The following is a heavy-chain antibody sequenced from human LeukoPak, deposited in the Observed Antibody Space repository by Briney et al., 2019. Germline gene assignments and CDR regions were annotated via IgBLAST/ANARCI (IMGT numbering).Heavy chain of an antibody. CDR3: ARDPGSGIAADNWFDP. V-gene: IGHV1-69*04. CDR2: IIPILGIA. J-gene: IGHJ5*02. Sequence: VASVKVSCKASGGTFSSYAISWVRQAPGQGLEWMGRIIPILGIANYAQKFQGRVTITADKSTSTAYMELSSLRSEDTAVYYCARDPGSGIAADNWFDPWGQGTLVTVSS. CDR1: GGTFSSYA. D-gene: IGHD6-13*01.